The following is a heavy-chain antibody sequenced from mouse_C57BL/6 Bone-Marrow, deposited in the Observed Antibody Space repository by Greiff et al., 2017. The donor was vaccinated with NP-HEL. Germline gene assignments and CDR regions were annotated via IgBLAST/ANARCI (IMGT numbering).Heavy chain of an antibody. D-gene: IGHD1-1*01. J-gene: IGHJ4*01. V-gene: IGHV6-6*01. Sequence: EVKLEESGGGLVQPGGSMKLSCAASGFTFSDAWMDWVRQSPEKGLEWVAEIRNKANNHATYYAESVKGRFTISSDDSKSSVYLQMNSLRAEDTGIYYCTRRGNYGSSYGAMDYWGQGTSVTVSS. CDR2: IRNKANNHAT. CDR1: GFTFSDAW. CDR3: TRRGNYGSSYGAMDY.